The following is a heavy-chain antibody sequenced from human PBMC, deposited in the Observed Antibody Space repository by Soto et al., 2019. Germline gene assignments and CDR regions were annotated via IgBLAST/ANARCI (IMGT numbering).Heavy chain of an antibody. CDR3: RTDRQYRPAY. V-gene: IGHV3-15*07. CDR2: IKSESDGGTT. Sequence: EVQLVESGGGLLKRGGSLRLSCAGSGFTFNDAWMNWVRQAPGKGLEWVGRIKSESDGGTTAYAAPVKGRFTISRDDSKNTVYLQMNSLRTEDTALYYCRTDRQYRPAYWGQGTQVTVSS. D-gene: IGHD3-16*02. J-gene: IGHJ4*02. CDR1: GFTFNDAW.